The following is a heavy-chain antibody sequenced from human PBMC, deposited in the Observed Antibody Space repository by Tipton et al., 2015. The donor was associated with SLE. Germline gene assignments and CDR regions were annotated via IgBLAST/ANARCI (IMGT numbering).Heavy chain of an antibody. CDR1: GGSISSSSYY. Sequence: TLSLTCTVSGGSISSSSYYWGWIRQPPGKGLEWIGTIYYSGSTYYNPSLKSRVTISVDTSKSQFSLKLSSVTAADTAVYYCAAHAAGRGGSGYWGQGTLVTVSS. CDR2: IYYSGST. D-gene: IGHD2-15*01. V-gene: IGHV4-39*01. CDR3: AAHAAGRGGSGY. J-gene: IGHJ4*02.